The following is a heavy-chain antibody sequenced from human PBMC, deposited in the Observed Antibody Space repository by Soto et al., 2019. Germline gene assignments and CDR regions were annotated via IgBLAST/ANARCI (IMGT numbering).Heavy chain of an antibody. V-gene: IGHV3-23*01. CDR1: GFTFSSYG. Sequence: EVQLLESGGGLVQPGGSLRLSCAASGFTFSSYGMTWVRQAPGKRLEWVSFSSATGAGTYYADSVKGRFTISRDNSKNTLYLQMTSLRADDTAVYDCSKDRRAGANYCFYSDFWGQGALVIVSS. J-gene: IGHJ4*02. CDR2: SSATGAGT. D-gene: IGHD1-7*01. CDR3: SKDRRAGANYCFYSDF.